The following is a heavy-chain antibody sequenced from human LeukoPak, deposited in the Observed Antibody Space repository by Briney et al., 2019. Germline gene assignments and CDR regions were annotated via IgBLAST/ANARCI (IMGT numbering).Heavy chain of an antibody. V-gene: IGHV4-31*03. CDR2: IHYSGST. CDR3: ARHGREDAGYAYDI. Sequence: SETPSLTCTVSGGSISSGGYYWSWIRQHPGKGLEWIGYIHYSGSTYYNPSLKSRVTISVDTSKNQFSLRLSSVTAADTAVYYCARHGREDAGYAYDIWGQGTMVAVSS. CDR1: GGSISSGGYY. D-gene: IGHD3-10*02. J-gene: IGHJ3*02.